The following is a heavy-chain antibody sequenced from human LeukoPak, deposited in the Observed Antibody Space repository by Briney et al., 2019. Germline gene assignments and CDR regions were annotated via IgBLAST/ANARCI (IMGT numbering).Heavy chain of an antibody. CDR1: GFSFSSSW. Sequence: RAGGSLRLSCAASGFSFSSSWMHWFRHGPGKGLVWVSRITSDGRTTIYADSVKGRFSISRDNSKNTLYLQMNSLRAEDTAVYYCARDRYYVPAYWGRGTLVAVSS. CDR2: ITSDGRTT. CDR3: ARDRYYVPAY. J-gene: IGHJ4*02. V-gene: IGHV3-74*01. D-gene: IGHD3-10*02.